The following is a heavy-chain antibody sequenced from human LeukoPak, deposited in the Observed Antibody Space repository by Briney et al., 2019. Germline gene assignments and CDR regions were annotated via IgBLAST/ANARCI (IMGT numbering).Heavy chain of an antibody. D-gene: IGHD4-17*01. J-gene: IGHJ4*02. V-gene: IGHV3-33*06. CDR3: AKDGDQVTVTKVDY. Sequence: GRTLRISSAASGFTFSSYGMHWVRQAPGKGLEWVAVIWYDGSNKYYADSVKGRFTISRDNSKNTLYLEMNSLRADDTAVYYCAKDGDQVTVTKVDYWGQGTLVTVSS. CDR1: GFTFSSYG. CDR2: IWYDGSNK.